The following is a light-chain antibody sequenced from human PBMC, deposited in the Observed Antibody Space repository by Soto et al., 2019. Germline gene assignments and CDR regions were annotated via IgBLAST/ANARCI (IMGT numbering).Light chain of an antibody. CDR1: QSVASH. CDR2: GAS. J-gene: IGKJ4*01. V-gene: IGKV3-15*01. CDR3: QQRSNWPPVT. Sequence: EIVMTQSPATLSVSPGESATLSCRASQSVASHLAWYQQKPGQAPRLLIFGASVRATGIPARFSGSGSGTEFVLTIDSLQSEDFAVYYCQQRSNWPPVTFGGGTKVEIK.